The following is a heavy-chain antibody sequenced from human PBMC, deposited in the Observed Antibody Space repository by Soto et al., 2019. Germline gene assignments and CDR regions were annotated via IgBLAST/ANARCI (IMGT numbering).Heavy chain of an antibody. CDR1: GGSISSGGYY. CDR3: ARESSYGDSFGFDP. V-gene: IGHV4-31*03. Sequence: QVQLQESGPGLVKPSQTLSLTCTVSGGSISSGGYYWSWIRQHPGKGLEWIGYIYYSGSTYYNPSLKSRVTISVDTSKNPFSLKLSSVTAADTAVYYCARESSYGDSFGFDPWGQGTLVTVSS. J-gene: IGHJ5*02. D-gene: IGHD4-17*01. CDR2: IYYSGST.